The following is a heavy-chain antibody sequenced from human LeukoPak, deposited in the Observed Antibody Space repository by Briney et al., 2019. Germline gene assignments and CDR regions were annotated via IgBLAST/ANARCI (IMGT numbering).Heavy chain of an antibody. CDR3: ARVLYDFWSGYYKPSPHFDY. J-gene: IGHJ4*02. Sequence: SETLSLTCAVYGGSFSGYYWGWIRQPPGKGLEWIGEINHSGSTNYNPSLKSRVTISVDTSKNQFSLKLSSVTAADTAVYYCARVLYDFWSGYYKPSPHFDYWGQGTLVTVSS. CDR2: INHSGST. CDR1: GGSFSGYY. V-gene: IGHV4-34*01. D-gene: IGHD3-3*01.